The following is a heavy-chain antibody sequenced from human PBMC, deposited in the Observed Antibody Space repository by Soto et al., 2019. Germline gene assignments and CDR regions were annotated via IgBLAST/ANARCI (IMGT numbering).Heavy chain of an antibody. D-gene: IGHD2-8*01. V-gene: IGHV3-48*02. CDR1: GFTFSSYS. CDR3: ASQLLFRMVYATDDAFDI. Sequence: PGGSLRLSCAASGFTFSSYSMNWVRQAPGKGLEWVSYISSSSSTIYYADSVKGRFTISRDNAKNSLYLQMNSLRDEDTAVYYCASQLLFRMVYATDDAFDIWGQGTMVTVSS. CDR2: ISSSSSTI. J-gene: IGHJ3*02.